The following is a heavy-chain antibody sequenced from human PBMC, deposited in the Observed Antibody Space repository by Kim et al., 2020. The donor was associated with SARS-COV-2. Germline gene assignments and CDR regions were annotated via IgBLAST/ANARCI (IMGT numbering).Heavy chain of an antibody. CDR1: GGSISSSSYY. J-gene: IGHJ4*02. D-gene: IGHD3-22*01. Sequence: SETLSLTCTVSGGSISSSSYYWGWIRQPPGKGLEWIGSIYYSGSTYYNPSLKSRVTISVDTSKNQFSLKLSSVTAADTAVYYCARHTYYDSSPRGSSYFDYWGQGTLVTVSS. V-gene: IGHV4-39*01. CDR3: ARHTYYDSSPRGSSYFDY. CDR2: IYYSGST.